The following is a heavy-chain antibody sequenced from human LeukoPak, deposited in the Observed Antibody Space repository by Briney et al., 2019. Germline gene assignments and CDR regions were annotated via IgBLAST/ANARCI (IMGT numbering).Heavy chain of an antibody. CDR3: AIDPDKVVVVTAFNWFDP. CDR1: GFTFSSYA. V-gene: IGHV3-23*01. J-gene: IGHJ5*02. CDR2: ISGSGGST. D-gene: IGHD2-21*02. Sequence: PGGSLRLSCAASGFTFSSYAMSWVRQAPGKGLEWVSAISGSGGSTYCADSVKGRFTISRDNSKNTLYLQMNSLRAEDTAVYYCAIDPDKVVVVTAFNWFDPWGQGTLVTVSS.